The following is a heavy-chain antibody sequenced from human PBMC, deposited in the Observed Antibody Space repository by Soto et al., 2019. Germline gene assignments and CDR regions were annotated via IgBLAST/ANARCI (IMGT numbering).Heavy chain of an antibody. CDR2: IYPGDSDT. CDR1: GYSFTSYW. CDR3: ASLAVAGMDAFDI. Sequence: GESLKISCKGSGYSFTSYWIGWVRQMPGKGLEWMGIIYPGDSDTRYSPSFQGQVTISADKSISTAYRQWSSLKASDAAMYYCASLAVAGMDAFDIWGQGTMVTVSS. D-gene: IGHD6-19*01. J-gene: IGHJ3*02. V-gene: IGHV5-51*01.